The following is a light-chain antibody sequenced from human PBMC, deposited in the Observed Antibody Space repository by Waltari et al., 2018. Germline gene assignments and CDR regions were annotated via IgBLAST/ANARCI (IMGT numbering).Light chain of an antibody. CDR3: QQYGSSPPLT. V-gene: IGKV3-20*01. CDR2: GTS. J-gene: IGKJ1*01. CDR1: QAINSNY. Sequence: IVLTQSPGTLALSPGERATLSCRTSQAINSNYVAWYQQKPGQAPRLLLYGTSNRATGTPDRFTGSGSETDFTRTISRLEPEDVAVYYCQQYGSSPPLTFGQGTKVEIK.